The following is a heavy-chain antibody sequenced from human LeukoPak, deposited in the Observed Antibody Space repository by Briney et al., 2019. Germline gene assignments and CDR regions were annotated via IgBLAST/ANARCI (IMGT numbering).Heavy chain of an antibody. Sequence: GRSLRLSCAASGFTFSNYIMHWVRQAPGKGLDWVAVILENGSNQYYADSVKGRFTISRDNSKNTLFLQMNSLRGEDAAMYYCARVQGGGYRTADYWGQGTLVTVSS. J-gene: IGHJ4*02. D-gene: IGHD6-19*01. CDR2: ILENGSNQ. V-gene: IGHV3-30*04. CDR1: GFTFSNYI. CDR3: ARVQGGGYRTADY.